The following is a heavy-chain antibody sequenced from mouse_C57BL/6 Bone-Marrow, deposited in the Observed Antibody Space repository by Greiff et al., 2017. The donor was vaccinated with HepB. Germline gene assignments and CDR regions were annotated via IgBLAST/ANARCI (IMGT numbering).Heavy chain of an antibody. Sequence: VKLQQPGAELVKPGASVKVSCKASGYTFTSYWMHWVKPRPGKGLEWIGRIHPSDSDTNYNQKFKGKATLTVEKSSSTAYMQLSSLTSEDSAVYYCAINSNYVPYWGQGTLVTVSA. J-gene: IGHJ3*01. CDR2: IHPSDSDT. CDR3: AINSNYVPY. CDR1: GYTFTSYW. V-gene: IGHV1-74*01. D-gene: IGHD2-5*01.